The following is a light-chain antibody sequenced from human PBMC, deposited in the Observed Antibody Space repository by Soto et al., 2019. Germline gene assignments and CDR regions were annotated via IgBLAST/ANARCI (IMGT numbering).Light chain of an antibody. Sequence: DIQMTQSPSTLSASVGDRVTITCRASQSISSWLAWYQQKPGKAPKLLIYKASSLDSGVPSRFSGSASETDFPLDISSLQPYDFAAYYCEQYKSYSWTFGQATKVEIK. CDR3: EQYKSYSWT. CDR2: KAS. CDR1: QSISSW. V-gene: IGKV1-5*03. J-gene: IGKJ1*01.